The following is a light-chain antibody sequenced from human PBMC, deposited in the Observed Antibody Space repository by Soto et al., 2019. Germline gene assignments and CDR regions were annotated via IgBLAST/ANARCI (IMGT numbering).Light chain of an antibody. Sequence: EIVMTQSPATLSVSPGERATLSCRASQSVGGNLAWYQQKPGQAPRLLIYAASTRATGVPARFSGSGSGTEFTLTISSLQSEDFAAYYCQHYNNWPPWTFGQGTKVEIK. J-gene: IGKJ1*01. V-gene: IGKV3-15*01. CDR1: QSVGGN. CDR3: QHYNNWPPWT. CDR2: AAS.